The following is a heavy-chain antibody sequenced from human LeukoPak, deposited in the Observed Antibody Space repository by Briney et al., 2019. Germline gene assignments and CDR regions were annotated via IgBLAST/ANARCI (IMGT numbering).Heavy chain of an antibody. D-gene: IGHD5-18*01. CDR1: GLTFSSDA. CDR2: ISGSGGST. J-gene: IGHJ4*02. Sequence: GGSVSLSCAASGLTFSSDAMSWVRQAPGKGLEWVSAISGSGGSTYYADSVKGRFTISRDNAKNTLYLQMNSLRAEDTAVYYCANRGYSYGFHYWGQGTLVTVSS. V-gene: IGHV3-23*01. CDR3: ANRGYSYGFHY.